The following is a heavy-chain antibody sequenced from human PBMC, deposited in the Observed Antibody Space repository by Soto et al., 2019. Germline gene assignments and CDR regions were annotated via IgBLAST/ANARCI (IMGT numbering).Heavy chain of an antibody. D-gene: IGHD2-15*01. CDR1: GFTFSSYS. V-gene: IGHV3-21*04. CDR2: ITSSSSYI. Sequence: GGSLRLSCAASGFTFSSYSMNWVRQAPGKGLEWVSSITSSSSYIYYADSVKGRFTISRDNAKNSLYLQMNSLRAEDTAVYYCAKGITDTGGYYYYSMDVWGQGTAVTVSS. CDR3: AKGITDTGGYYYYSMDV. J-gene: IGHJ6*02.